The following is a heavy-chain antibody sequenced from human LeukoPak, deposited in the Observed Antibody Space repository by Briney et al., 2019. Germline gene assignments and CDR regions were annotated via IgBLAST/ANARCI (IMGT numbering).Heavy chain of an antibody. D-gene: IGHD6-13*01. V-gene: IGHV5-51*01. CDR2: IYPGDSDT. J-gene: IGHJ4*02. Sequence: GESLKISCKVSGYSFTSYWIGWVRQMPGKGLEWMGIIYPGDSDTRYSPSFQGQVSISVDKSISTAYLQWSSLKASDIAMYYCARQNGIMGAAAGTFDYWGQGTLVTVSS. CDR3: ARQNGIMGAAAGTFDY. CDR1: GYSFTSYW.